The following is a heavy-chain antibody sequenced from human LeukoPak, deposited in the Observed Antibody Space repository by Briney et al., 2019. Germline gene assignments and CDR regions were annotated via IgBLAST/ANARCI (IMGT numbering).Heavy chain of an antibody. CDR1: GDSVSSNSAA. CDR2: TYYRSKWYN. V-gene: IGHV6-1*01. CDR3: ARDPFSYSSGWPHAFDI. J-gene: IGHJ3*02. D-gene: IGHD6-19*01. Sequence: SQTLSLTCAISGDSVSSNSAAWNWIRQSPSRGLEWLGRTYYRSKWYNDYAVSVKSRITINPDTSKNQFSLQLNSVTPEDTAVYYCARDPFSYSSGWPHAFDIWGQGTMVTVSS.